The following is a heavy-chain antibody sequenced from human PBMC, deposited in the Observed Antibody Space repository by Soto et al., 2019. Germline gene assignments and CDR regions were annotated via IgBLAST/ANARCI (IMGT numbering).Heavy chain of an antibody. CDR2: ISYDGSNK. CDR1: GFTFSSYG. CDR3: AKGNPPGIAVAISRGAFDI. J-gene: IGHJ3*02. D-gene: IGHD6-19*01. V-gene: IGHV3-30*18. Sequence: QVQLVESGGGVVQPGRSLRLCCAASGFTFSSYGMHWVRQAPGKGLEWVAVISYDGSNKYYADSVKGRFTISRDNSKNTLYLQMNSLRAEDTAVYYCAKGNPPGIAVAISRGAFDIWGQGTMVTVSS.